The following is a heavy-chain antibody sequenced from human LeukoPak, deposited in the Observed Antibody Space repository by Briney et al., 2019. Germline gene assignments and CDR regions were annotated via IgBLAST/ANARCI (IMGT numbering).Heavy chain of an antibody. Sequence: SETLSLTCTVSGGSISSYYWSWIRQPPGKGLEWIGYIYYSGSTNYNPSLKSRVTISVDTSKNQFSLKLSSVTAADTAIYYCAREGGQWPAYYYYMDVWGKGTTVTVSS. D-gene: IGHD6-19*01. J-gene: IGHJ6*03. CDR2: IYYSGST. V-gene: IGHV4-59*12. CDR1: GGSISSYY. CDR3: AREGGQWPAYYYYMDV.